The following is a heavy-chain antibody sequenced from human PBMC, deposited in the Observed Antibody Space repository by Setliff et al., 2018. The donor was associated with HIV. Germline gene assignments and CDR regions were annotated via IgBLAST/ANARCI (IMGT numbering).Heavy chain of an antibody. CDR1: GYSISSGYY. J-gene: IGHJ4*02. D-gene: IGHD3-22*01. CDR2: LFYGGST. Sequence: PSETLSLTCAVSGYSISSGYYWGWIRQPPGKGLEWIGRLFYGGSTHYTPSLKSRVSISVDTSKNQFSLRLSSVTAADTAVYYCAKFDDNGYWVDLWGQGTLVTVSS. V-gene: IGHV4-38-2*01. CDR3: AKFDDNGYWVDL.